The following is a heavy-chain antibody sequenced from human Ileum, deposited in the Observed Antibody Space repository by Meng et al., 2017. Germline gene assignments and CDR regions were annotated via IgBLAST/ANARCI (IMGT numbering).Heavy chain of an antibody. J-gene: IGHJ4*02. V-gene: IGHV3-15*01. CDR1: GFTFSDAW. CDR3: TTGRRYVGAPQFDF. CDR2: IKSRSDGGTS. D-gene: IGHD3-16*01. Sequence: GESLKISCAASGFTFSDAWMSWVRQAPGKGLEWVGRIKSRSDGGTSDYAAPVKGRVSISRDDSTGTLYLQMNGLETEDTAVYYCTTGRRYVGAPQFDFWGQGTLVTVSS.